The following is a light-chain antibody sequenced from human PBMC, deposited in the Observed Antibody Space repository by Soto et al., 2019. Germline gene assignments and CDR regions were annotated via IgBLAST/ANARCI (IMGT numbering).Light chain of an antibody. CDR3: SSYAGSNNYV. Sequence: QSVLTQPPSASGSPGQSVTISCTGTSSDVGGYNYVSWYQQHPGKAPKLMIYEVSKRPSGVPDRFSGSKSGNTGSLTVSGVQAYDEADYYCSSYAGSNNYVFGTGTKLTVL. V-gene: IGLV2-8*01. CDR1: SSDVGGYNY. J-gene: IGLJ1*01. CDR2: EVS.